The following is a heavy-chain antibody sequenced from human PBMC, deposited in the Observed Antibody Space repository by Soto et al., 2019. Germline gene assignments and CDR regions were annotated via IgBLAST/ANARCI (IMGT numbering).Heavy chain of an antibody. J-gene: IGHJ4*02. CDR3: AKDQGTSWYEIDY. Sequence: EVQLLESGGDLVQPGGSLRLSCAASGFTFSSYAMSWVRQAPGKGLEWVSTISGSGGSTYYADSVKGRFTISRDNSKNTLFLQMNSLRAEDTAVYYCAKDQGTSWYEIDYWGQGTLVTVSS. CDR2: ISGSGGST. V-gene: IGHV3-23*01. CDR1: GFTFSSYA. D-gene: IGHD6-13*01.